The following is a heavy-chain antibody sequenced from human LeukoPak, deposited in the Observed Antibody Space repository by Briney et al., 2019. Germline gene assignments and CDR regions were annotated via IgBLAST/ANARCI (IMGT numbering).Heavy chain of an antibody. D-gene: IGHD1-14*01. V-gene: IGHV4-34*01. CDR2: INHSAST. J-gene: IGHJ3*02. Sequence: SETLSLTCAVYGGSFSGYYWSWIRQPPGKGLEWIGEINHSASTNYNPSLKSRVTISVDTSKNQFSLKLSSVTAADTAVYYCARGRADNNTFDIWGQGTMVTVSS. CDR1: GGSFSGYY. CDR3: ARGRADNNTFDI.